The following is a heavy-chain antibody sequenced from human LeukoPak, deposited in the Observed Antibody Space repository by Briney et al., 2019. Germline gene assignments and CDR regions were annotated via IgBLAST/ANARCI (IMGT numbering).Heavy chain of an antibody. CDR1: GFTFDDYG. J-gene: IGHJ6*03. V-gene: IGHV3-20*04. Sequence: PGGSLRLSCAASGFTFDDYGMSWVRQAPGKGLEWVSGINWNGGSTGYADSVKGRFTISRDNGKNSLYLQMNSLRAEDTALYYCARSTVTTSLYDYYYYYMDVWGKGTTVTVSS. D-gene: IGHD4-11*01. CDR3: ARSTVTTSLYDYYYYYMDV. CDR2: INWNGGST.